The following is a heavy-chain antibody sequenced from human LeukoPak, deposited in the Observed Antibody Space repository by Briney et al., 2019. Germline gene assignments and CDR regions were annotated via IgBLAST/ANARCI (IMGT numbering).Heavy chain of an antibody. CDR3: AKSVITGDNLGYYYYMDV. Sequence: PSGGSLRLSCAASGFTFSSYWMSWVRQAPGKGLEWVSAISGSGGSTYYADSVKGRFTISRDNSKNTLYLQMNSLRAEDTAVYYCAKSVITGDNLGYYYYMDVWGKGTTVTVSS. J-gene: IGHJ6*03. V-gene: IGHV3-23*01. CDR1: GFTFSSYW. D-gene: IGHD2-21*02. CDR2: ISGSGGST.